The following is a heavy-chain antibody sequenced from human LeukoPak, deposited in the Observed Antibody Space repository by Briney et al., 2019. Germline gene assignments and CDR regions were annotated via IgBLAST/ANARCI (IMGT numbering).Heavy chain of an antibody. J-gene: IGHJ6*02. CDR1: GFSFKDYG. V-gene: IGHV3-9*01. Sequence: GGSLRLCCAATGFSFKDYGMHWVRQPPGKGLEWVSAINWNGGGTDYADSVKGRFTISRDNAKNSLYLQLSSLRPEDTALYYCAKHLTATNTYIFFGLDVWGQGTSVTVSS. CDR2: INWNGGGT. D-gene: IGHD1-26*01. CDR3: AKHLTATNTYIFFGLDV.